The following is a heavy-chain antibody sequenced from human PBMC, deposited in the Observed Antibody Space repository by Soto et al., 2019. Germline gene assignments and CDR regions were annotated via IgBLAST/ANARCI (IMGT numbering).Heavy chain of an antibody. D-gene: IGHD2-15*01. Sequence: QITLKESGPTLVKPTQTLTLTCTFSGFSLSTSGVAVGWIRQPPGKALEWLALIYWDDDKRYSPSLKSRLTITKATSKNQVVLTMTNMDPVDTATXXCAXXXGGXWPFDYWGQGTLVTVSS. CDR3: AXXXGGXWPFDY. CDR2: IYWDDDK. J-gene: IGHJ4*02. CDR1: GFSLSTSGVA. V-gene: IGHV2-5*02.